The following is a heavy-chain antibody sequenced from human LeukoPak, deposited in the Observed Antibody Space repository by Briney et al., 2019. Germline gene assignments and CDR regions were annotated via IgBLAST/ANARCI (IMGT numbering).Heavy chain of an antibody. CDR1: GLILNRYV. CDR2: ISASGGTT. V-gene: IGHV3-23*01. CDR3: AALYGDYNWYFDL. D-gene: IGHD4-17*01. J-gene: IGHJ2*01. Sequence: GGSLRLSCEASGLILNRYVTGWVRQAPGKGLEWVSTISASGGTTYSTDSVQGRFTISRDNSKNTLYLQMNSLRAEDTALYYCAALYGDYNWYFDLWGRGTLGNVSP.